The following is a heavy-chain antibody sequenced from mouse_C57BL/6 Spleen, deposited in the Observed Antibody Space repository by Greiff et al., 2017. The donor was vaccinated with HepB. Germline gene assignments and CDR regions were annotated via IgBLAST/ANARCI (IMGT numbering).Heavy chain of an antibody. CDR1: CYTFTSYG. CDR3: ATDDGYPWFAY. D-gene: IGHD2-3*01. Sequence: VKLQESGAELARPGASVKLSCKASCYTFTSYGISWVKQRTGQGLEWIGEIYPRSGNTYYNEKFKGKATLTADKSSSTAYMELRSLTSEDSAVYFCATDDGYPWFAYWGQGTLVTVSA. J-gene: IGHJ3*01. CDR2: IYPRSGNT. V-gene: IGHV1-81*01.